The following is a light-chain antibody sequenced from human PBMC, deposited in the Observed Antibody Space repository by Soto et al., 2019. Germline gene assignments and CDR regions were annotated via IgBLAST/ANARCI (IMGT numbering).Light chain of an antibody. CDR1: SSDVGTYSL. Sequence: QSALTQPASVSESPGQSIIISCTGASSDVGTYSLVSWYQQHPGKAPKLMIYEVTIRPSGVSDRFSGSKSGNTASLTVSGLQAEDEADYYCSSYTGGNPSYVFGTGTKLTVL. CDR2: EVT. J-gene: IGLJ1*01. CDR3: SSYTGGNPSYV. V-gene: IGLV2-14*02.